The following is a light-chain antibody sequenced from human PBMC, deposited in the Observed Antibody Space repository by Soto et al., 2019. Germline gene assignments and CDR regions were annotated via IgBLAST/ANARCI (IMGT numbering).Light chain of an antibody. CDR3: QQSYRIPTWT. CDR1: QSISTF. CDR2: AAS. V-gene: IGKV1-39*01. J-gene: IGKJ1*01. Sequence: DIQMTQSPSTLSASVGDRVTITCRASQSISTFLNWYQQRPWKAPELLIYAASNLQSGVPSRFSGSGSGTDFALTISSLQPEDFATYYCQQSYRIPTWTFGQGTKVDIK.